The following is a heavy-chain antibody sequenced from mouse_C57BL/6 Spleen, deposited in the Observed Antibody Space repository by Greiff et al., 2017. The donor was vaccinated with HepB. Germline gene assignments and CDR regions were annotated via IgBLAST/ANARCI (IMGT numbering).Heavy chain of an antibody. V-gene: IGHV1-64*01. CDR1: GYTFTDYY. CDR3: ARGDGSSSWFAY. J-gene: IGHJ3*01. D-gene: IGHD1-1*01. CDR2: IHPNSGST. Sequence: QVQLQQSGAELVKPGASVKISCKASGYTFTDYYINWVKQRPGQGLEWIGMIHPNSGSTNYNEKFKSKATLTVDKSSSTAYMQLSSLTSEDSAVYYCARGDGSSSWFAYWGQGTLVTVSA.